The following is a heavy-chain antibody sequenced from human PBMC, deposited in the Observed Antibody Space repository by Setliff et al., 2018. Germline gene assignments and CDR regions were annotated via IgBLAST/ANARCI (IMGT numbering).Heavy chain of an antibody. J-gene: IGHJ4*02. CDR2: VFSGDSDT. Sequence: GESLKISCKGSGYRFTTYWIGWVRQMPGKGLEWMGIVFSGDSDTRYSPSFQGQGTMSADKSINTAYLQWSSLKASDTAMYYCARQGCSSTSCHSIDYWGQGTLVTVSS. CDR1: GYRFTTYW. V-gene: IGHV5-51*01. D-gene: IGHD2-2*01. CDR3: ARQGCSSTSCHSIDY.